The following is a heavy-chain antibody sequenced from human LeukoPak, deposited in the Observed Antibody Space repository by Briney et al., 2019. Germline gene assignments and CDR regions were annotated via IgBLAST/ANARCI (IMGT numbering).Heavy chain of an antibody. CDR2: ISRSGSTI. Sequence: GGSLRLSCAASGFTFSSYSMNWVRQAPGKGLEWVSYISRSGSTIYYADSVKGRFTISRDNSKNSLSLQMNSLRAEDTAVYYCARDIMVSETDAFDIWGQGTMVTVSS. D-gene: IGHD3-16*01. J-gene: IGHJ3*02. CDR3: ARDIMVSETDAFDI. V-gene: IGHV3-48*04. CDR1: GFTFSSYS.